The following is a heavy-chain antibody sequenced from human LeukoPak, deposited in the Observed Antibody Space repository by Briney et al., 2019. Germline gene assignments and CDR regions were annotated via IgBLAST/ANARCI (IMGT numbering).Heavy chain of an antibody. Sequence: PGGSLRLSCAASGFTFSSYWMHWVRQAPGKGLEWVSVIYSGGDTFYADSVRGRLTISRDNSKNTLYLQMNSLRAEDTAVYYCARPQRGHWGQGTLVTVSS. J-gene: IGHJ4*02. CDR2: IYSGGDT. CDR1: GFTFSSYW. CDR3: ARPQRGH. V-gene: IGHV3-53*01. D-gene: IGHD3-16*01.